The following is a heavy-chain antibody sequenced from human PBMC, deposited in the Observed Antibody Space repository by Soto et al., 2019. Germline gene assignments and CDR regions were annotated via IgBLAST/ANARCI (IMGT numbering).Heavy chain of an antibody. CDR2: IYWNDDK. Sequence: SGPTLVNPTQTLTLTCTFSGFSLNNDVVTVGWIREPPGQSLEWLALIYWNDDKRYTPSLKKRLTVTKDTSKNQVILTMTNMNPGDTATYYFVHRHFEILTGRFESCGQGALITRSS. V-gene: IGHV2-5*01. J-gene: IGHJ5*01. CDR1: GFSLNNDVVT. CDR3: VHRHFEILTGRFES. D-gene: IGHD3-9*01.